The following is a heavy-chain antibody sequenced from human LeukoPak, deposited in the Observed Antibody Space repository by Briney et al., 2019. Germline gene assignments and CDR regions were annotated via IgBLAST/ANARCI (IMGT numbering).Heavy chain of an antibody. J-gene: IGHJ4*02. CDR1: GFTFSDYF. CDR2: ISSRATTI. Sequence: GGSLRLSCAAAGFTFSDYFMSWVRQAPGKGLEWVSYISSRATTIYCADSVEGRFSISRDNAENSLYLQMNSLRPEDTAFYYCARGAGYSSSSAPFDLWGQGTLVTVS. D-gene: IGHD6-6*01. V-gene: IGHV3-11*01. CDR3: ARGAGYSSSSAPFDL.